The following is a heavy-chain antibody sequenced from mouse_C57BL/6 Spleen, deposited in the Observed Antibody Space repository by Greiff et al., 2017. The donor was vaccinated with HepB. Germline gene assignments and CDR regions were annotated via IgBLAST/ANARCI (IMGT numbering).Heavy chain of an antibody. CDR3: ARSGRATMITEYYFDY. V-gene: IGHV1-64*01. CDR1: GYTFTSYW. J-gene: IGHJ2*01. D-gene: IGHD2-4*01. Sequence: QVQLQQPGAELVKPGASVKLSCKASGYTFTSYWMHWVKQRPGQGLEWIGMIHPNSGSTNYNEKFKSKATLTVDKSSSTAYMQLSSLTSEDSAVYYCARSGRATMITEYYFDYWGQGTTLTVSS. CDR2: IHPNSGST.